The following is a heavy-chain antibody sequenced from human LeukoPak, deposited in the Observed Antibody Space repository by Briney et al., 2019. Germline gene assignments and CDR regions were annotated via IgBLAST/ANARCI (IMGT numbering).Heavy chain of an antibody. CDR1: GFSFSDYY. J-gene: IGHJ4*02. V-gene: IGHV3-23*01. CDR2: ISGSGGST. Sequence: PGGSLRLSCATSGFSFSDYYMSWIRQAPGKGLEWVSAISGSGGSTYYADSVKGRFTISRDNSKNTLYLQMNSLRAEDTAVYYCAKEHITMVRGVIDYWGQGTLVTVSS. CDR3: AKEHITMVRGVIDY. D-gene: IGHD3-10*01.